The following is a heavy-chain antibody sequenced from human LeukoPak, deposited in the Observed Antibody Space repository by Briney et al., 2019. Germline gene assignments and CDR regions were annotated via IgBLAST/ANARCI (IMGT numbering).Heavy chain of an antibody. Sequence: GESLKICCKGSGYSFTTYWISWVRQMPGKGLECMGRIDPSDSYTNYSPSFQGHVTISADRSISTAYLQWRSLKASDTAVYYCARIRGGDGWFDPWGQGTLVTVSS. CDR3: ARIRGGDGWFDP. CDR2: IDPSDSYT. CDR1: GYSFTTYW. D-gene: IGHD2-21*01. V-gene: IGHV5-10-1*01. J-gene: IGHJ5*02.